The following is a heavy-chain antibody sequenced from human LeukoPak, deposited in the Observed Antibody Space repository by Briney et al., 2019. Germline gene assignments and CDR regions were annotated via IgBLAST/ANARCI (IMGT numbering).Heavy chain of an antibody. V-gene: IGHV1-69*04. CDR3: ARSSDFWSGYPIIGYYYGMDV. Sequence: SVKVSCKASGGTFSSYAISWVRQAPGQGLEWMGRIIPILGIANYAQKFQGRVTITADKSTSTAYMELSSLRSEDTAVYYCARSSDFWSGYPIIGYYYGMDVWGQGTTVTVSS. J-gene: IGHJ6*02. CDR1: GGTFSSYA. CDR2: IIPILGIA. D-gene: IGHD3-3*01.